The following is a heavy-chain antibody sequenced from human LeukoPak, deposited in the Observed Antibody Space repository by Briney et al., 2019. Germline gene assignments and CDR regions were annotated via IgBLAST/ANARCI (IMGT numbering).Heavy chain of an antibody. CDR3: AKSIAAAATYYYYGMDV. D-gene: IGHD6-13*01. CDR1: GFTFSTYW. V-gene: IGHV3-7*05. J-gene: IGHJ6*02. Sequence: GGSLRLSCAASGFTFSTYWMTWVRQAPGKGLEWVANVKQDGSEKYYVDSVKGRFTISRDNTKNSLYLQMDSLRADDTAVYYCAKSIAAAATYYYYGMDVWGQGTTVTVSS. CDR2: VKQDGSEK.